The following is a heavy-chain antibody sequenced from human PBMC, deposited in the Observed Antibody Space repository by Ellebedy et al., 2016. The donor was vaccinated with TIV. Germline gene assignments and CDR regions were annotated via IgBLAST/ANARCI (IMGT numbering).Heavy chain of an antibody. D-gene: IGHD2-2*01. CDR1: GGSIIINNYY. CDR2: VYHTGST. Sequence: MPSETLSLTCTVSGGSIIINNYYWAWIRQSPGKGLEWIGSVYHTGSTYYNPSLMSRVTISVGTSNHQFSLRLTSVTVADMAVYYCARLHSTSWNFDFWGQGTLVTVSS. V-gene: IGHV4-39*01. CDR3: ARLHSTSWNFDF. J-gene: IGHJ4*02.